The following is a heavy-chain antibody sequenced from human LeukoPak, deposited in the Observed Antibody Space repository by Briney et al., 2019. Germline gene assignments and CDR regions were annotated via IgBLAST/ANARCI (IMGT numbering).Heavy chain of an antibody. CDR3: AKVGGGCYDFYYYGMDV. J-gene: IGHJ6*02. V-gene: IGHV3-23*01. CDR2: IRVSDGAR. D-gene: IGHD2-21*01. Sequence: GGSLRLSCVASGFAFPTYAMMWVRQVPGKGLEWASSIRVSDGARFYADSVKGRFTMSRDNSRNTLYLQMNSLRAEDTAVYYCAKVGGGCYDFYYYGMDVWGQGTTVTVSS. CDR1: GFAFPTYA.